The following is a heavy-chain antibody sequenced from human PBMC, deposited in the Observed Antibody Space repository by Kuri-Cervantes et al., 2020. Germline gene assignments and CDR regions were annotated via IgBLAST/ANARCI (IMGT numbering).Heavy chain of an antibody. CDR2: IYYSGNT. CDR1: GVSVSSGSYH. CDR3: AREPVSGFDY. Sequence: SETLSLTCTVSGVSVSSGSYHWSWIRQPPGKGLEWIAYIYYSGNTNYNPSLKSRVTISLDTSKNQFSLKLNTVTPADTAVYFCAREPVSGFDYWGRGILVTVSS. V-gene: IGHV4-61*01. J-gene: IGHJ4*02. D-gene: IGHD3-10*01.